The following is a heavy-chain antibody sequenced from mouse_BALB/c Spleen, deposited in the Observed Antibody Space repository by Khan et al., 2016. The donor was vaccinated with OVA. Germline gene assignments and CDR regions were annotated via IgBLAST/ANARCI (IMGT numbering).Heavy chain of an antibody. CDR3: TRDRIDY. J-gene: IGHJ2*01. CDR1: GYTFTTYW. CDR2: INPSSGYP. V-gene: IGHV1-7*01. Sequence: QVQLKQSGPALAKPGASVKMSCKASGYTFTTYWMHWVKQWPGQGLKWIGYINPSSGYPAYTENFKDQFTLSVDTSSSTAYLQLSRLTSEDSAVYYCTRDRIDYWGQGTTVTVSS.